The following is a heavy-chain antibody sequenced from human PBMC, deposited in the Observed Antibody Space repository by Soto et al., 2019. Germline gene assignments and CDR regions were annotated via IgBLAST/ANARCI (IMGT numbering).Heavy chain of an antibody. CDR1: GFTFSSYG. CDR3: AKDAGPSGYFDWLLFPHNWFDP. J-gene: IGHJ5*02. D-gene: IGHD3-9*01. CDR2: ISYDGSNK. Sequence: QVQLVESGGGVVQPGRSLRLSCAASGFTFSSYGMHWVRQAPGKGLEWVAVISYDGSNKYYADSVKGRFTISRDNSKNTLYLQMNSLRAEDTAVYYCAKDAGPSGYFDWLLFPHNWFDPWGQGTLVTVSS. V-gene: IGHV3-30*18.